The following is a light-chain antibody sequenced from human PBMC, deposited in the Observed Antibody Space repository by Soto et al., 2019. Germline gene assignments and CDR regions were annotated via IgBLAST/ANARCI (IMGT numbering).Light chain of an antibody. CDR2: GAS. V-gene: IGKV3-20*01. CDR3: QQYGNSPFT. J-gene: IGKJ4*01. CDR1: QSFSNNY. Sequence: EIVLTQSPATLSLSPGERATLSCRASQSFSNNYLAWYQQKPGQAPRLLIYGASTRATGIPDRFSGSGSGTDFTLTISRLEPEDFEVYYCQQYGNSPFTFGGGTKVDI.